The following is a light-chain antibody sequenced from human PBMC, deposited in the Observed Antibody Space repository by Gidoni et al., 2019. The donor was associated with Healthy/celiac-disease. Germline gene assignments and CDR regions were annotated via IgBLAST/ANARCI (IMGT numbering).Light chain of an antibody. CDR1: QSVLYSSNNKNY. J-gene: IGKJ3*01. V-gene: IGKV4-1*01. Sequence: DIVMTQSPDSLAVSLGERATINCKSSQSVLYSSNNKNYLAWYQQKPGQPPKLLIYWASTRESGVPDRFSGSGSGTDFTLTISNLQAEDVAVYYCQQYYSTLFTFGPXTKVDIK. CDR3: QQYYSTLFT. CDR2: WAS.